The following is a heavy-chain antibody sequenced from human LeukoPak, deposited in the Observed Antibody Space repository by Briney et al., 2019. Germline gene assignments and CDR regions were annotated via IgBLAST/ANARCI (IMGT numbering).Heavy chain of an antibody. CDR2: INRDGSEA. CDR3: ARDDGFRGVDF. J-gene: IGHJ4*02. D-gene: IGHD4-17*01. V-gene: IGHV3-7*01. Sequence: GRSLRLSCAASGFSTSWMSWVRRAPGRGLEWVANINRDGSEAYYVDSVKGRFTISRDNAKNSLYLQMDSLRADDTAVYYCARDDGFRGVDFWGPGTLVSVSS. CDR1: GFSTSW.